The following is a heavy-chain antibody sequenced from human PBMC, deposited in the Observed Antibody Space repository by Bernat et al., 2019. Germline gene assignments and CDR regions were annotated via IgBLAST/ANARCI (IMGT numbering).Heavy chain of an antibody. Sequence: QVQLQQWGAGLLKPSETLSLTCAVYGGSFSGYYWSWIRQPPGKGLEWIGEINHSGSTNYNPSLKSRVTISVDTSKNQFSLKLSSVTAADTAVYYCARTPGVTKPGDFDYWGQGTLVTVSS. D-gene: IGHD2-21*02. CDR3: ARTPGVTKPGDFDY. J-gene: IGHJ4*02. CDR2: INHSGST. CDR1: GGSFSGYY. V-gene: IGHV4-34*01.